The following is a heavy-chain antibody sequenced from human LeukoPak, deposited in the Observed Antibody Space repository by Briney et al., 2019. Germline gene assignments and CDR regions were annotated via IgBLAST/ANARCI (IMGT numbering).Heavy chain of an antibody. CDR3: ERILAYGWGKQHNWFDP. V-gene: IGHV4-34*01. J-gene: IGHJ5*02. Sequence: SETLSLTXAVYGGSFSGYYWSWIRQPPGKGLEWIGEINHSGSTNYNPSLKSRVTISVDTSKNQFSLKLSSVTAADTAVYYRERILAYGWGKQHNWFDPWGQGTLVTVSS. CDR1: GGSFSGYY. D-gene: IGHD2-8*02. CDR2: INHSGST.